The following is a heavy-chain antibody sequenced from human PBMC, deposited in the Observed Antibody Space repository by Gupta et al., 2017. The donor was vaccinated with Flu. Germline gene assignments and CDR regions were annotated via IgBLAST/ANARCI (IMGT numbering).Heavy chain of an antibody. J-gene: IGHJ4*02. CDR2: IYYTGST. Sequence: VQLQESGPRLVKPSETLSLTCVVSGFSITNSYYWAWIRQPPGQGLEWIGSIYYTGSTYYNPSLKSRPALSMDKSQNQFSLTLTSVTAADTAVYFCARVRLSRGPRDAFDYWGQGTLVTVSP. V-gene: IGHV4-38-2*01. CDR3: ARVRLSRGPRDAFDY. CDR1: GFSITNSYY. D-gene: IGHD2-15*01.